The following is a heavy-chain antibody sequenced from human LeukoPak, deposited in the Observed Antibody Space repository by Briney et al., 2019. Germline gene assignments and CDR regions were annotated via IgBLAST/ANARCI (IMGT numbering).Heavy chain of an antibody. V-gene: IGHV4-34*01. D-gene: IGHD3-9*01. CDR3: ASRYFDILTGYQYQGARDY. J-gene: IGHJ4*02. Sequence: SETLSLTCAAYGGSFSGYYWSWIRQPPGKGLEWIGEINHSGSTNYNPSLKSRVTISVDTSKNQFSLKLSSVTAADTAVYYCASRYFDILTGYQYQGARDYWGQGTLVTVSS. CDR2: INHSGST. CDR1: GGSFSGYY.